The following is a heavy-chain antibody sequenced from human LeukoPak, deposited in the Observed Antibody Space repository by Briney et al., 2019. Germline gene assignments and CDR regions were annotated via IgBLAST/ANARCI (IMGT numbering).Heavy chain of an antibody. J-gene: IGHJ4*02. Sequence: GGSLRLSCAASGFTFSNAWMGWVRQAPGKGLEWVGRIKSKTDGGTTDYAAPVKGRFTISRDDSKNTLYLQMNSLKTEDTAVYYCTTAYYYDSSGYYPADYWGQGTLVTVSS. CDR1: GFTFSNAW. D-gene: IGHD3-22*01. CDR3: TTAYYYDSSGYYPADY. V-gene: IGHV3-15*01. CDR2: IKSKTDGGTT.